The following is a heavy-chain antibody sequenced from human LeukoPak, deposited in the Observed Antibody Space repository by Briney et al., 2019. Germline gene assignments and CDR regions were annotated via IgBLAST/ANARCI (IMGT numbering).Heavy chain of an antibody. V-gene: IGHV4-34*01. CDR1: GGSFSGFY. Sequence: SETLSLTCSVYGGSFSGFYWNWIRQPPGKGLEWIGEINHSGSTNYNPSLKSRVTISVDTSKNQFSLKLSSVTAADTAVYYCARVTMIVVVNWFDPWGQGTLVTVSS. CDR3: ARVTMIVVVNWFDP. D-gene: IGHD3-22*01. CDR2: INHSGST. J-gene: IGHJ5*02.